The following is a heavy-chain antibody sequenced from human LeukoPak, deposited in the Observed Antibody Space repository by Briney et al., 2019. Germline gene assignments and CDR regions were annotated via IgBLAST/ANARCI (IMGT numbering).Heavy chain of an antibody. D-gene: IGHD4-17*01. CDR1: GGSFRGYY. V-gene: IGHV4-34*01. CDR3: ARVDYGDYVKGAFDI. CDR2: INHSGST. Sequence: PSQTLSLTCAVYGGSFRGYYGSSVRQPPGNGLEGLGGINHSGSTNYNPSLKSRVTISVDTSKNQFSLKLSSVTAADTAVYYCARVDYGDYVKGAFDIWGQGTMVTVSS. J-gene: IGHJ3*02.